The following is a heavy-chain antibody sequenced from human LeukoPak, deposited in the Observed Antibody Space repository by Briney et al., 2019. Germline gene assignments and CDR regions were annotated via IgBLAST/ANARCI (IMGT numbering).Heavy chain of an antibody. CDR2: ISSSSSYI. Sequence: GGSLRLSCAASGFTFSSYSMNWVRQAPGKGLEWVSSISSSSSYIYYADSVKGRFAISRDNAKNSLYLQMNSLRAEDTAVYYCARGHEGYWFDPWGQGTLVTVSS. V-gene: IGHV3-21*01. J-gene: IGHJ5*02. CDR3: ARGHEGYWFDP. CDR1: GFTFSSYS.